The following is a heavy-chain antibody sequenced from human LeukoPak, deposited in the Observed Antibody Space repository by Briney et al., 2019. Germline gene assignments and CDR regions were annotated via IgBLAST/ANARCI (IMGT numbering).Heavy chain of an antibody. CDR1: GFTFSSYS. CDR2: IVHDGNNK. V-gene: IGHV3-30*03. Sequence: GGSLRLSCAASGFTFSSYSMNWVRQAPGKGLEWVAVIVHDGNNKYYADSVKGRFTISRDNAKNSLYLQMNSLRAEDTAVYYCAPGGSSSWTFDYWGQGTLVTVSS. J-gene: IGHJ4*02. CDR3: APGGSSSWTFDY. D-gene: IGHD6-13*01.